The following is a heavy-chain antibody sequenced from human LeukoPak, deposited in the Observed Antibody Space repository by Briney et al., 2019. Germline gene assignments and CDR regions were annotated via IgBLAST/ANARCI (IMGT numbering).Heavy chain of an antibody. Sequence: PSETLSLTCTVSGGSISSYYWSWIRQPPGKGLEWIGYIYYSGSTNYNPSLKSRVTISVDTSKNQFSLKLSSVTAADTAVYYCARVSSGWYRGWFDPWGQGTLVTVSS. CDR3: ARVSSGWYRGWFDP. V-gene: IGHV4-59*12. CDR2: IYYSGST. J-gene: IGHJ5*02. CDR1: GGSISSYY. D-gene: IGHD6-19*01.